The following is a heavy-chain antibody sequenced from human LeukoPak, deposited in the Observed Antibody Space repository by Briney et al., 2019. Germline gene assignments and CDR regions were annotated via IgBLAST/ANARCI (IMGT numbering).Heavy chain of an antibody. CDR3: ATSGSSSRYPYFDY. D-gene: IGHD6-13*01. CDR1: GGSISSGGYS. Sequence: SQTLSLTCAVSGGSISSGGYSWSWIRQPPGKGLEWIGYIYHSGSTYYNPSLKSRVTISVDRSKNQFSLKLSSVTAADTAVYYCATSGSSSRYPYFDYWGQGTLVTVSS. V-gene: IGHV4-30-2*01. J-gene: IGHJ4*02. CDR2: IYHSGST.